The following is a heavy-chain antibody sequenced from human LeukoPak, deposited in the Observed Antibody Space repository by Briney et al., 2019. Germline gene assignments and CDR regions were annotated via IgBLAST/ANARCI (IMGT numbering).Heavy chain of an antibody. J-gene: IGHJ6*02. CDR1: GFPFSSHA. Sequence: PGGSLRLSCSASGFPFSSHAMHWVRQAPGKGLEYVSAISDSGGSTYYADSVKSRSTISRDNSKNTLYLQMSSLRAEDTAVYFCVRGYSFGPYGMDVWGQGTTVTVSS. CDR3: VRGYSFGPYGMDV. CDR2: ISDSGGST. D-gene: IGHD2-15*01. V-gene: IGHV3-64D*09.